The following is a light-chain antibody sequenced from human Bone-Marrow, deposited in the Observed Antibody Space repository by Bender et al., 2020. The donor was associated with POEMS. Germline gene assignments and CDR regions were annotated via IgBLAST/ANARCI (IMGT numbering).Light chain of an antibody. Sequence: QSALTQPASVSGFPGQSITISCTGTSRDVGAYNYVSWYQQHPGKAPKLIISDVSNRPSGVSNRFSGSKSGNTASLTISGLQAEDEGDYYCQSYDNSLGGLVFGGGTKLTVL. J-gene: IGLJ3*02. CDR3: QSYDNSLGGLV. CDR2: DVS. V-gene: IGLV2-14*03. CDR1: SRDVGAYNY.